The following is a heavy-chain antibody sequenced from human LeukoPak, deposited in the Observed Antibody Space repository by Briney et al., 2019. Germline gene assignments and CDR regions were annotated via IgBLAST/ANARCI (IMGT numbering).Heavy chain of an antibody. V-gene: IGHV3-11*01. CDR1: GFTFSDYY. CDR2: ISSSGSTI. Sequence: GGSLRLSCAASGFTFSDYYMSRIRQAPGKGLGWVSYISSSGSTIYYADSVKGRFTISRDNAKNSLYLQMNSLRAEDTAVYYCATDTAMVSAFDIWGQGTMVTVSS. CDR3: ATDTAMVSAFDI. D-gene: IGHD5-18*01. J-gene: IGHJ3*02.